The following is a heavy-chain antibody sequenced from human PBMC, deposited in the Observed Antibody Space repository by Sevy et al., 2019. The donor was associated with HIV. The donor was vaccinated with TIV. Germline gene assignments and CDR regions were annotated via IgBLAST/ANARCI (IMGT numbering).Heavy chain of an antibody. CDR1: GYSLSKIS. CDR2: FDPEDAEP. CDR3: TAVGLGYYSGSSYYQGDWFDP. J-gene: IGHJ5*02. V-gene: IGHV1-24*01. D-gene: IGHD2-15*01. Sequence: ASVKVSCKVSGYSLSKISIHWVRQAPGKGLAWMGSFDPEDAEPIYAQTLEGRVTMTEDTSTDTAYMELISLTSEDTAIYYCTAVGLGYYSGSSYYQGDWFDPWGQGTLVTVSS.